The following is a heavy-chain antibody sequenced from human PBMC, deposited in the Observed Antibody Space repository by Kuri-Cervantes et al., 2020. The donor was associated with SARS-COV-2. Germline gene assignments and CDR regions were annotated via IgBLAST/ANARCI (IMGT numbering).Heavy chain of an antibody. J-gene: IGHJ6*02. D-gene: IGHD6-6*01. Sequence: SVKVSCKASGGTFSSYAISWVRQAPGQGLEWMGSIIPTLGIANYAQKFQGRVTITADKSTSTAYMELSSLRSEDTAVYYCATDLSHIAARPGVYYYGMDVWGQGTTVTVSS. CDR3: ATDLSHIAARPGVYYYGMDV. CDR2: IIPTLGIA. CDR1: GGTFSSYA. V-gene: IGHV1-69*04.